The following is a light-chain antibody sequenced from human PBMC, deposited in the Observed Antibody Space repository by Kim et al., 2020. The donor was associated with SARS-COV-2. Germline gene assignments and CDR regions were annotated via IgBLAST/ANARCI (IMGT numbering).Light chain of an antibody. CDR2: EDD. CDR3: HSYDTTDQV. J-gene: IGLJ3*02. CDR1: GGSIASTY. Sequence: GQTVTLSCTRSGGSIASTYVQWYQQRPGSAPITVIYEDDRKPSGVPDRFSGSIDTSSNSASLTISGLEPEDEADYYCHSYDTTDQVFGGGTQLTVL. V-gene: IGLV6-57*03.